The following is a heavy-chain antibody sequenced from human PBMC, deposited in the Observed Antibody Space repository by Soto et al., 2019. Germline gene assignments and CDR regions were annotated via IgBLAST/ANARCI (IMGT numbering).Heavy chain of an antibody. CDR1: GGSISSGNYY. CDR3: ATQEVGGSYVYTFDP. D-gene: IGHD1-26*01. V-gene: IGHV4-39*01. J-gene: IGHJ5*02. CDR2: IYYSGST. Sequence: PSETLCLTCTVSGGSISSGNYYWGWIRQPPGKGLEWIGSIYYSGSTYHNPPLKSRVTISVDTSKNQFSLKLSSVTAADTAVYYCATQEVGGSYVYTFDPWGQGTLVTVS.